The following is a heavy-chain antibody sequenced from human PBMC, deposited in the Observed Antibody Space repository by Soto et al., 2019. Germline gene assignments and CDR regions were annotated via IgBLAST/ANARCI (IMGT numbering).Heavy chain of an antibody. D-gene: IGHD4-17*01. CDR3: ARGSLYDYGDYFDY. J-gene: IGHJ4*02. CDR1: GGSFSGYY. V-gene: IGHV4-34*01. CDR2: INHSGST. Sequence: SETLSLTCAVYGGSFSGYYWSWIRQPPGKGLEWIGEINHSGSTNYNPSLKSRVTISVDTSKNQFSLKLSSVTAADTAVYYCARGSLYDYGDYFDYWGQGTLVTVSS.